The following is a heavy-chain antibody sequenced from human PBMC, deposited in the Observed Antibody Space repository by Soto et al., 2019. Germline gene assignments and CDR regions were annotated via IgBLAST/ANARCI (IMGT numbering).Heavy chain of an antibody. CDR1: GFTLGDYI. V-gene: IGHV3-49*04. Sequence: PGGSLRLSCTACGFTLGDYIIGWVLQAPGKGLEWVGFMRSKGYGGTTEYAASVKGRFIISRNDSKRIGFLQMNRLESEDTAVYYCTSLRRQWDLLQSCGQGTRGTVCS. CDR2: MRSKGYGGTT. CDR3: TSLRRQWDLLQS. D-gene: IGHD1-26*01. J-gene: IGHJ5*02.